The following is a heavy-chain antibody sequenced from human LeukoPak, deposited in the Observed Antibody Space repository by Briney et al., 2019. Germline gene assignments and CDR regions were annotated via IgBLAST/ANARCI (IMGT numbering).Heavy chain of an antibody. J-gene: IGHJ5*02. CDR1: GGSISSSSYY. D-gene: IGHD6-19*01. Sequence: SETLSLTCTVSGGSISSSSYYWGWIRQPPGKGLEWIGSIYYSGSTYYNPSLKSRVTISVDTSKNQFSLKLSSVTAADTAVYYCARRRTVAGIRLYNWFDPWGQGTLVTVSS. V-gene: IGHV4-39*07. CDR3: ARRRTVAGIRLYNWFDP. CDR2: IYYSGST.